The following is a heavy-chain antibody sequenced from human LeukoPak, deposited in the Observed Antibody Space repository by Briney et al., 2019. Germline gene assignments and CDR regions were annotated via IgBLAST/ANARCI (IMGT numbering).Heavy chain of an antibody. CDR1: GDSVSSNNAA. J-gene: IGHJ5*02. V-gene: IGHV6-1*01. CDR3: ARALRIAAAGTVWFDP. Sequence: SQTLSLTCAISGDSVSSNNAAWNWIRQSPSRGLEWLGRTYYRSKWYNDSAGSVKSRITINPDTSKNQFSLKLSSVTAADTAVYYCARALRIAAAGTVWFDPWGQGTLVTVSS. CDR2: TYYRSKWYN. D-gene: IGHD6-13*01.